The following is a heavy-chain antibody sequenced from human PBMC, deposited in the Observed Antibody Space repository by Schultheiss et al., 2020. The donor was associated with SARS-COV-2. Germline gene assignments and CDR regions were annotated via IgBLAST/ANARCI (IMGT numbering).Heavy chain of an antibody. CDR1: GGSFSGYY. CDR2: INHSGST. Sequence: SETLSLTCAVYGGSFSGYYWSWIRQPPGKGLEWIGEINHSGSTNYNPSLKSRVTISVDTSKNQFSLKLSSVTAADTAVYYCARQGRWAAAGIDYWGQGTLVTVSS. V-gene: IGHV4-34*01. J-gene: IGHJ4*02. D-gene: IGHD6-13*01. CDR3: ARQGRWAAAGIDY.